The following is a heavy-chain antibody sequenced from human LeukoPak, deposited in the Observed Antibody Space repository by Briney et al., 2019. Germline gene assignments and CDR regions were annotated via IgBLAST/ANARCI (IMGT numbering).Heavy chain of an antibody. D-gene: IGHD2-2*01. Sequence: TGGSLRLSRAASGSFSSYVMTWVRQAPGSGLEWVSTLSASGGSTYYADSVKGRFTISRDNSKNTLYLQMSSLRAEDTAVYFCAKDLILVLPAAYDYWGQGTLVTVSS. CDR1: GSFSSYV. CDR3: AKDLILVLPAAYDY. J-gene: IGHJ4*02. V-gene: IGHV3-23*01. CDR2: LSASGGST.